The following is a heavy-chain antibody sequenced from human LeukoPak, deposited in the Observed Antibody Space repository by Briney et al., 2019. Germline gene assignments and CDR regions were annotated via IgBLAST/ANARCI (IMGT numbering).Heavy chain of an antibody. CDR2: IYTSGST. CDR3: ARHADTAMVPDAFDI. D-gene: IGHD5-18*01. J-gene: IGHJ3*02. V-gene: IGHV4-4*09. Sequence: SETLSLTCTVPGGSISSYYWSWIRQPPGKGLEWIGYIYTSGSTNYNPSLKSRVTISVDTSKHQFSLKLSSVTAADTAVYYCARHADTAMVPDAFDIWGQGTMVTVSS. CDR1: GGSISSYY.